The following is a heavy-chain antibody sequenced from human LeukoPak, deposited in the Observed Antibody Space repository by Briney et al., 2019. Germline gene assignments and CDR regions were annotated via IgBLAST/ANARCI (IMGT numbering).Heavy chain of an antibody. D-gene: IGHD6-19*01. CDR1: GFIFSDYY. CDR3: AKAGSGWYVFDY. J-gene: IGHJ4*02. CDR2: ISDSGRTI. V-gene: IGHV3-11*01. Sequence: GGSRRLSCAASGFIFSDYYMSWIRQAPGKGLEWISYISDSGRTIYYADSVKGRFSISRDNAKNSLYLQMNSLRAEDTAVYYCAKAGSGWYVFDYWGQGALVTVSS.